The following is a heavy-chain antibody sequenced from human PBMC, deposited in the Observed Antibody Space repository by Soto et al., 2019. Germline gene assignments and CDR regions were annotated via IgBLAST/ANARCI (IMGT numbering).Heavy chain of an antibody. J-gene: IGHJ3*02. CDR2: IIPIFGTA. D-gene: IGHD6-13*01. Sequence: QVQLVQSGAEVKKPGSSVKVSCKASGGTFSSYAISWVRQAPGQGLEWMGGIIPIFGTANYAQKFQGRVTITADESTSTAYMELISLRSEDTAVYYCARDLGIAAAGTGAYAFDIWGQGTMVTVSS. CDR3: ARDLGIAAAGTGAYAFDI. CDR1: GGTFSSYA. V-gene: IGHV1-69*01.